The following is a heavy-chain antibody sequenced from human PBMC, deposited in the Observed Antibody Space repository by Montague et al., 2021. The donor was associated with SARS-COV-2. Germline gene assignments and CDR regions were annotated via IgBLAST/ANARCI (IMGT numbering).Heavy chain of an antibody. D-gene: IGHD3-9*01. CDR2: IDWDDDK. J-gene: IGHJ6*02. CDR3: ARRTYDILTGYDCGMDV. CDR1: GFSLSTSGMC. Sequence: PALVKPTQTLTLTCTFSGFSLSTSGMCVGWIRQPPGKALEWLARIDWDDDKYYSTSLKTRLTISKDTSKNQVVLTMTNMDPVDTATYYCARRTYDILTGYDCGMDVWGQGTTVTVSS. V-gene: IGHV2-70*11.